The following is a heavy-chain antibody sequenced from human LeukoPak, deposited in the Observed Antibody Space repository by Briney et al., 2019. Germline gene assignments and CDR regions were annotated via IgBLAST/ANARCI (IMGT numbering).Heavy chain of an antibody. D-gene: IGHD3-10*01. V-gene: IGHV3-30*02. CDR3: ARVGSGRFLYMDV. J-gene: IGHJ6*03. CDR2: IRYDGSNK. Sequence: QPGGSLRLSCAASGFTFSSYGMHWVRQAPGKGLEWVAFIRYDGSNKYYADSVQGRFTISRDNAKNSLYLQMNSLRAEDTAVYYCARVGSGRFLYMDVWGKGTMVTISS. CDR1: GFTFSSYG.